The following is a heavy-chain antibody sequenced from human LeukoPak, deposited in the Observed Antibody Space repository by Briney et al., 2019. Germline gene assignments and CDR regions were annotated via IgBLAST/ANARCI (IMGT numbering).Heavy chain of an antibody. CDR1: GYTLTELS. J-gene: IGHJ2*01. CDR2: FDPEDGET. Sequence: ASVKVSCKVSGYTLTELSMHWVRQAPGKGLEWMGGFDPEDGETIYAQKFQGRVTMTEDTSTDTAYMELSSLRSEDTAVYYCATVGDGYWYFDLWGRAPWSLSPQ. V-gene: IGHV1-24*01. D-gene: IGHD3-10*01. CDR3: ATVGDGYWYFDL.